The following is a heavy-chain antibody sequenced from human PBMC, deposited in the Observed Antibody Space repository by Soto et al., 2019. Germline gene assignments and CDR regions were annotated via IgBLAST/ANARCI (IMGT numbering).Heavy chain of an antibody. CDR1: GFTFSSYA. CDR2: ISYDGSNK. D-gene: IGHD5-18*01. CDR3: ARVDPSIDVDTTFDY. V-gene: IGHV3-30-3*01. J-gene: IGHJ4*02. Sequence: PGGSLRLSCAASGFTFSSYAMHWVRQAPGKGLEWVAVISYDGSNKYYADSVKGRFTISRDDSKNTLYLQMNGLRAEDTAVYYCARVDPSIDVDTTFDYWGQGTLVTVSS.